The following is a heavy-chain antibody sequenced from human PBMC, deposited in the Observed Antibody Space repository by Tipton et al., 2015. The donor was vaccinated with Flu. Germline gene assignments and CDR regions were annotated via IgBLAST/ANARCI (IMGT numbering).Heavy chain of an antibody. CDR2: INPNSGGT. CDR1: GYTFTGYY. V-gene: IGHV1-2*06. CDR3: ARPPRGGAAASIYFQH. D-gene: IGHD6-13*01. J-gene: IGHJ1*01. Sequence: QLVQSGAEVKKPGASVKVSCKASGYTFTGYYMHWVRQAPGQGLEWMGRINPNSGGTNYAQKFQGRVTMTRYTSISTAYMELSRLRSDDTAVYYCARPPRGGAAASIYFQHGGQGTLVTVSS.